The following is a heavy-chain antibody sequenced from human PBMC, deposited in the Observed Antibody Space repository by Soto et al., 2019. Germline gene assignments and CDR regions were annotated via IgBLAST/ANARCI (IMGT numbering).Heavy chain of an antibody. CDR2: IYPGDSDT. D-gene: IGHD2-15*01. J-gene: IGHJ4*02. CDR1: GYSFTSYW. CDR3: ARPVGYCSGGSCSREYYFDY. V-gene: IGHV5-51*01. Sequence: GESLKISCKGSGYSFTSYWIGWVRQMPGKGLEWMGIIYPGDSDTRYSPSFQGQVTISADKSISTAYLQWSSLKASDTAMYYCARPVGYCSGGSCSREYYFDYWGQGTLVTVSS.